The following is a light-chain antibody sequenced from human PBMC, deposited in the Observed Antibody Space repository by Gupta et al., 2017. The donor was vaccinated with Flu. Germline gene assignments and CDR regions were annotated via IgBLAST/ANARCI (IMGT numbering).Light chain of an antibody. CDR3: QQDNSFSGST. J-gene: IGKJ2*01. CDR1: QRLSGW. V-gene: IGKV1-5*03. Sequence: DIQMTQSPSTLSASVGDTVTITCRASQRLSGWLAWYQQKPGKAPKLLIYKTSGLESGVPSRFSGTGSGTEFTLTISSRQPDDFATYYCQQDNSFSGSTFGQGTKLEIK. CDR2: KTS.